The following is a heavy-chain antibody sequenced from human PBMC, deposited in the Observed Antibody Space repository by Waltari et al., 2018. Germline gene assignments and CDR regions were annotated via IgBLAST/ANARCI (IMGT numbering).Heavy chain of an antibody. CDR2: INHSGST. V-gene: IGHV4-34*01. CDR1: GGSFSGYY. Sequence: QVQLQQWGAGLLKPSETLSLTCAVYGGSFSGYYWSWIRQPPGKGLEWIGEINHSGSTNYNPSLKSRVTISVDTSKNQFSLKLSSVTAADTAVYYCARVAAAAANDYWGQGTLVTVSS. D-gene: IGHD6-13*01. CDR3: ARVAAAAANDY. J-gene: IGHJ4*02.